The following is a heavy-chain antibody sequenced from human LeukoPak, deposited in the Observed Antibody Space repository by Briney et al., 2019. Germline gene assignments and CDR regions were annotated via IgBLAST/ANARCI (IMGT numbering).Heavy chain of an antibody. CDR3: ARRTASYCSSTSCLNWFDP. J-gene: IGHJ5*02. D-gene: IGHD2-2*01. V-gene: IGHV4-59*01. CDR1: GDSISSYY. Sequence: PSETLSLTCTVSGDSISSYYWSWIRQPPGKGLEWIGYIYYSGSTNYNPSLKSRVTISVDTSKNQFSLKLSSVTAADTAVYYCARRTASYCSSTSCLNWFDPWGQGTLVTVSS. CDR2: IYYSGST.